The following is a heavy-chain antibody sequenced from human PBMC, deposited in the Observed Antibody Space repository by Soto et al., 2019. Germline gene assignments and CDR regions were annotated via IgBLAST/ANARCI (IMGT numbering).Heavy chain of an antibody. J-gene: IGHJ4*02. CDR3: ARESSYACDY. CDR2: ISSSGGTT. CDR1: GFTFSSFA. D-gene: IGHD3-16*01. Sequence: EVQLLESGGGLVQPGGSLRLSCAVSGFTFSSFAMSWVRQAPGKGLEWVSVISSSGGTTYYADSVKGRFTISRDNSKNTLYLQMNRLRAEDTAVYCCARESSYACDYWGQGTLVTVSS. V-gene: IGHV3-23*01.